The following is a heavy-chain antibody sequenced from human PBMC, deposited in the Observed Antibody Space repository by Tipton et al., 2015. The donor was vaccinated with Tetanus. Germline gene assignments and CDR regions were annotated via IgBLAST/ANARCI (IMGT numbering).Heavy chain of an antibody. V-gene: IGHV4-31*03. D-gene: IGHD1-1*01. CDR2: IRDNGNS. CDR3: AKHRPSTGTAPSLIYNCFDP. CDR1: GGSINSGGHF. J-gene: IGHJ5*02. Sequence: TLSLTCTVSGGSINSGGHFWTWIRQRTGKGLEWIGHIRDNGNSYANPSLSGRVTMSVDTRKNQFSLKVTSVTAADTAVYYCAKHRPSTGTAPSLIYNCFDPWGQGTLVTVSS.